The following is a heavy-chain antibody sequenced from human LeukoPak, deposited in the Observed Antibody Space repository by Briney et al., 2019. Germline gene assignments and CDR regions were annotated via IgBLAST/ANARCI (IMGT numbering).Heavy chain of an antibody. CDR3: ARGPNCSSTSCYQAFDY. J-gene: IGHJ4*02. V-gene: IGHV4-34*01. D-gene: IGHD2-2*01. Sequence: SETLSLTCAVYDGSFSGYYWSWIRQPPGKGLEWIGEINHSGSTNYNPSLKSRVTISVDTSKNQFSLKLSSVTAADTAVYYCARGPNCSSTSCYQAFDYWGQGTLVTVSS. CDR2: INHSGST. CDR1: DGSFSGYY.